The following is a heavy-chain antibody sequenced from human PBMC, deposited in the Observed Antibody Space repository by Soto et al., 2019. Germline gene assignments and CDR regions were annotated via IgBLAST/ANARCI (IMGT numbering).Heavy chain of an antibody. Sequence: EVLLVESGGGLVQPGGSLRLSCAASGFTFSTYTMKWVRQAPGKGLEWVSYISSTGRTIYYSDSVKGRFTISRDNAKNSLYRQMRSLRAEDTAVYYCARMGLELPGHLDYWCQGTLVTV. CDR2: ISSTGRTI. V-gene: IGHV3-48*01. J-gene: IGHJ4*02. CDR1: GFTFSTYT. CDR3: ARMGLELPGHLDY. D-gene: IGHD1-26*01.